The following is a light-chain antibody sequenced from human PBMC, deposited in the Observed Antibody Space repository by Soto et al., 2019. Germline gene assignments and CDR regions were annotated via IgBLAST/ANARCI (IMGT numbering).Light chain of an antibody. J-gene: IGKJ4*01. V-gene: IGKV3-15*01. CDR3: QQYNNWPLT. CDR2: GPS. CDR1: QNIKSN. Sequence: EIVMTQSPATLSVSPGERATLSCRASQNIKSNLAWYQQKPGQAPRLLIYGPSSRATGIPARFSGSGSGTEFTLTISSLQAEDFAVYCCQQYNNWPLTFGGGTKVEIK.